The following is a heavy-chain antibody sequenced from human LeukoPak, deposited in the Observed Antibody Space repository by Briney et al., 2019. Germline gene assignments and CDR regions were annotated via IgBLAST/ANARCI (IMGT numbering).Heavy chain of an antibody. J-gene: IGHJ4*02. V-gene: IGHV3-21*01. CDR3: ARDDSVGVFDY. CDR1: RFHFSSYS. CDR2: IHSSSSYK. Sequence: RGSLRLSCAASRFHFSSYSMNWVRQAPGKGLEWVSSIHSSSSYKYYADSVKGRFNISRDNAKNSLYLQMDNLIAVDTPVYECARDDSVGVFDYWREATLVTVSP. D-gene: IGHD2-21*01.